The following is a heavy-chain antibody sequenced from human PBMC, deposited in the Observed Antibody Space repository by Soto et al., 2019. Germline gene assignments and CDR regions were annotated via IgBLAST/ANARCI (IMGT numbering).Heavy chain of an antibody. Sequence: GGSLRLSCAASGFTFSSYAMSWVRQAPGKGLEWVSAISGSGGSTYYADSVKGRFTISRGNSKNTLYLQMNSLRAEDTAVYYCAKDTTGTTSIDYWGQGTLVTVSS. CDR1: GFTFSSYA. CDR3: AKDTTGTTSIDY. V-gene: IGHV3-23*01. CDR2: ISGSGGST. J-gene: IGHJ4*02. D-gene: IGHD1-1*01.